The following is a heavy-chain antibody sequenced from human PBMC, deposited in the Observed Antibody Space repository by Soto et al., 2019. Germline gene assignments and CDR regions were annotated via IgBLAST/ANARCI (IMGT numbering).Heavy chain of an antibody. Sequence: PGGSLRLSCAASGFTFSSYAMSWVRQAPGKGLEWVSAVSDSGGSTYYVDSVKGRFTISRDNSKNTLYLQMNSLRAEDTAVYYCARPYCTNGVCYYYFDYWGQGTLVTVSS. CDR1: GFTFSSYA. CDR2: VSDSGGST. J-gene: IGHJ4*02. D-gene: IGHD2-8*01. V-gene: IGHV3-23*01. CDR3: ARPYCTNGVCYYYFDY.